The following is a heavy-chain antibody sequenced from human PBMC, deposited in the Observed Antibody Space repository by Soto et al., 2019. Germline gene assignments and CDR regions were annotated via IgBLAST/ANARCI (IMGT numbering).Heavy chain of an antibody. J-gene: IGHJ5*01. V-gene: IGHV1-18*01. CDR2: ISVFNGYA. CDR1: GYSFYNSG. Sequence: QVQLVQSGPELKKPGASVKVSCKTSGYSFYNSGISWVRQAPGQGLEWKGWISVFNGYAHYAQKLXXRVSMTADTLTSTAYMELRGLRSDDTAMYYCSKNGTSRFASWGQGTPVTVSS. CDR3: SKNGTSRFAS. D-gene: IGHD1-1*01.